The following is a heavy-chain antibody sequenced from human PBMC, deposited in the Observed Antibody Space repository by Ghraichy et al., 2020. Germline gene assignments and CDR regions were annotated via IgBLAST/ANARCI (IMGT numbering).Heavy chain of an antibody. D-gene: IGHD3-10*02. CDR3: ARVFATNEGDY. CDR2: ITANNGNT. V-gene: IGHV1-18*04. Sequence: ASVKVSCKASGYDFISYGISWARQAPGQGLEWIGWITANNGNTNHGQTLQGRVTMTTDTSTTTAYLELRSLRSDDTAVYYCARVFATNEGDYWGQGTLVTVSS. CDR1: GYDFISYG. J-gene: IGHJ4*02.